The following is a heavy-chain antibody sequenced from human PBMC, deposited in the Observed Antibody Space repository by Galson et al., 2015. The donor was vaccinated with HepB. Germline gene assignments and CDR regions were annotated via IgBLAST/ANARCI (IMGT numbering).Heavy chain of an antibody. CDR1: RNIRSEMI. CDR3: ATDTGRLYFGDHRGGGAY. J-gene: IGHJ4*02. D-gene: IGHD2/OR15-2a*01. CDR2: FNPEDAGS. V-gene: IGHV1-24*01. Sequence: SVKVSCKVSRNIRSEMIIHWVRQAPERGLEWLGGFNPEDAGSIYAQRFQGRFTMTEDTSTNTAYMELSRLRREDTAVYYCATDTGRLYFGDHRGGGAYWGQGTLVAASS.